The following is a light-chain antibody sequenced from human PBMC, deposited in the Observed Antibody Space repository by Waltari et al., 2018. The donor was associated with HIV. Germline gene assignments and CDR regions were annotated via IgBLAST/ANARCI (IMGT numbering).Light chain of an antibody. J-gene: IGKJ1*01. Sequence: DIQMTQSPPSLSASVGDRVTITCRASQSTSSYLNWYQQKPGKAPKLLIYAASSLQSGVPSRFSGSGSGTDFTLTISSLQPEDFATYYCQQTYSTPPTFGQGTKVEIK. CDR3: QQTYSTPPT. V-gene: IGKV1-39*01. CDR2: AAS. CDR1: QSTSSY.